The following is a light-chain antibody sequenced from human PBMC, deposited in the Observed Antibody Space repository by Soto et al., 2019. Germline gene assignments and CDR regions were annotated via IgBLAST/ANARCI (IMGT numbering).Light chain of an antibody. CDR1: ENIDNGY. Sequence: EIVLTQSPATLSLSPGQRATLSCRATENIDNGYLAWYQHKPGQAPRLLIYEISNRASGVPGTFSGGGSGTDFTLTISRLEPEDFAVYYCQHYGTSEVTFGGGTRVDI. CDR3: QHYGTSEVT. V-gene: IGKV3-20*01. J-gene: IGKJ4*01. CDR2: EIS.